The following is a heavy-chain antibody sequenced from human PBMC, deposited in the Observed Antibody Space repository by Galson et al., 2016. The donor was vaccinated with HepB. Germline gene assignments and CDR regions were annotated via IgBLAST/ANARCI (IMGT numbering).Heavy chain of an antibody. CDR2: IWDDGSNK. V-gene: IGHV3-33*01. Sequence: SLRLSCAASGFTFNSFGMHWVRQAPGKGLEWVAVIWDDGSNKYYGDSVKGRFTISRDNSKNMLYLQMNSLRAEDTAIYYCAREAPIAAPGANDCWGQGTQVTVSS. D-gene: IGHD6-13*01. CDR3: AREAPIAAPGANDC. J-gene: IGHJ4*02. CDR1: GFTFNSFG.